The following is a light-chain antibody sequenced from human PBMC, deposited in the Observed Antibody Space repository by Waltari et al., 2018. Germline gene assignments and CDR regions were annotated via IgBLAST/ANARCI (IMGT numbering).Light chain of an antibody. Sequence: QSALTQPPSASGSPGQPVTIPCPGTSSDVGGYTYVPWYQQHPGKAPKLIIYEVTKRPSGVPDRFSGSKSGNTASLTVSGLQADDEADYYCNSYAGRNRLGVFGGGTKVTVL. CDR1: SSDVGGYTY. V-gene: IGLV2-8*01. CDR2: EVT. J-gene: IGLJ2*01. CDR3: NSYAGRNRLGV.